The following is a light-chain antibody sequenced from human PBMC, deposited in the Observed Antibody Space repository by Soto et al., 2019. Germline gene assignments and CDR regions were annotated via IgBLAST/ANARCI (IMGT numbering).Light chain of an antibody. CDR1: QGISSD. V-gene: IGKV1-9*01. CDR3: QQLNSYPVT. CDR2: SAS. Sequence: IQLTQSPSSLSASVGDRVTITCRASQGISSDLAWYQQKPGKAPKLLIYSASTLPNGVPSRFSGSGSGTDFTLTISCLPPEDFETYYCQQLNSYPVTFGQVTRLEIK. J-gene: IGKJ5*01.